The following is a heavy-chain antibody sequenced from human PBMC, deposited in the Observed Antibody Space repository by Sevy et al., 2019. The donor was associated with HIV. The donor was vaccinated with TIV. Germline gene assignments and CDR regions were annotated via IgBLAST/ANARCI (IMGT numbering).Heavy chain of an antibody. CDR1: GFTFSSYS. Sequence: GGSLRLSCAASGFTFSSYSMNWVRQAPGKGLEWVSYISSSSSTIYYADSVKGRFTISRDNAKNSLYLQMNSLRDEDTAVYYGARDGPGDYVWGSYRFSGAFDIWGQGTMVTVSS. CDR2: ISSSSSTI. CDR3: ARDGPGDYVWGSYRFSGAFDI. V-gene: IGHV3-48*02. D-gene: IGHD3-16*02. J-gene: IGHJ3*02.